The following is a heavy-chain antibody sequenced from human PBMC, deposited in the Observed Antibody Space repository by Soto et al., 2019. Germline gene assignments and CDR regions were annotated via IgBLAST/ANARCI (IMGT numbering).Heavy chain of an antibody. D-gene: IGHD4-17*01. CDR2: IYYSGST. V-gene: IGHV4-61*01. CDR1: GGSVSSGSYY. Sequence: QVQLQESGPGLVKPSETLSLTCTVSGGSVSSGSYYWSWFRQPPGKGLEWIGYIYYSGSTNYNPSLKSRVTISVDTSKNQFSLKLSSVTAADTAVYYCARVTVTTLFDYWGQGTLVTVSS. J-gene: IGHJ4*02. CDR3: ARVTVTTLFDY.